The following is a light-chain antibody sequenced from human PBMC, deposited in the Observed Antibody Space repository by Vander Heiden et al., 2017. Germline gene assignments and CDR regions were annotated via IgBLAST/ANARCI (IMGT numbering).Light chain of an antibody. CDR2: AAS. Sequence: DIQMTQSPSSLSASVGDRVTITCRSSQSINSYLNWYQQKPGIAPKLLIFAASSLQSGVPSRFSGSGSGTDFTLTISSLQPEDFATYYCQQSYSTLRLTFGGGTKVEIK. V-gene: IGKV1-39*01. CDR1: QSINSY. J-gene: IGKJ4*01. CDR3: QQSYSTLRLT.